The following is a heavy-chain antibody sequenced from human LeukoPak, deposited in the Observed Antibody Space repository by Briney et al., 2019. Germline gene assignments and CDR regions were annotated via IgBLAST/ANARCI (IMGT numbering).Heavy chain of an antibody. D-gene: IGHD3-3*01. CDR1: GGSISSGGYP. J-gene: IGHJ4*02. Sequence: SETLSLTCAVSGGSISSGGYPWSWIRQPPGKGLEWIGYIYHSGSTYYNPSLKSRVTISVDRSKNQFSLKLSSVTAADTAVYYCASYDFWSGNPDYWGQGTLVTVSS. CDR2: IYHSGST. V-gene: IGHV4-30-2*01. CDR3: ASYDFWSGNPDY.